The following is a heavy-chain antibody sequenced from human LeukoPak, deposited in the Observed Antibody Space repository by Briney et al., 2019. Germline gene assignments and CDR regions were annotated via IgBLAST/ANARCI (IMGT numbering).Heavy chain of an antibody. CDR2: ISSSSSYI. CDR1: GFTFSSYS. CDR3: ARGGGFSSSWYYFDY. J-gene: IGHJ4*02. Sequence: GGSLRLSCAASGFTFSSYSMNWVRQAPGKGLEWVSSISSSSSYIYYADSVKVRLTISRDNAKNSLYLQMNSLRAEDTAVYYCARGGGFSSSWYYFDYWGQGTLVTVSS. V-gene: IGHV3-21*01. D-gene: IGHD6-13*01.